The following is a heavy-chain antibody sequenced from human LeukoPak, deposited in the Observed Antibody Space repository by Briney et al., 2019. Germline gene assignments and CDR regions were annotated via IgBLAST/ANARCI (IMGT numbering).Heavy chain of an antibody. D-gene: IGHD5-24*01. CDR2: IRYDGGEE. V-gene: IGHV3-33*01. CDR3: ARESGYNPEPVAFDI. CDR1: GFTFSRYG. Sequence: GGSLRLSCSGTGFTFSRYGIHWVRQAPGEGLEWVTVIRYDGGEEYYADSVRGRFTISRDNSKNTVYLQMNDLRAEDTALYYCARESGYNPEPVAFDIWGQGTTVTVSS. J-gene: IGHJ3*02.